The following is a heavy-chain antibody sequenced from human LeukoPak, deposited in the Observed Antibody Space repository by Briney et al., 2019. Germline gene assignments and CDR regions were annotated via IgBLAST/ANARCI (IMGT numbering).Heavy chain of an antibody. Sequence: SETLSLTCTVSGGSISSYYWSWIRQPAGKGLEWIGSIYYSGSTYYNPSLKSRVTISVDTSKNQFSLKLSSVTAADTAVYYCARGDNYDYVWGSYRSPLDYWGQGTLVTVSS. CDR1: GGSISSYY. CDR2: IYYSGST. V-gene: IGHV4-4*07. J-gene: IGHJ4*02. CDR3: ARGDNYDYVWGSYRSPLDY. D-gene: IGHD3-16*02.